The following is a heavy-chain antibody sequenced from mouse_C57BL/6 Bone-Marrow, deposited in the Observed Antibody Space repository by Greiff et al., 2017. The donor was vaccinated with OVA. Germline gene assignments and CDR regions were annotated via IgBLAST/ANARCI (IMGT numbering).Heavy chain of an antibody. CDR3: AREEDYDWYFDV. CDR2: IYPGDGDT. V-gene: IGHV1-82*01. J-gene: IGHJ1*03. CDR1: GYAFSSSW. D-gene: IGHD2-4*01. Sequence: QVQLKESGPELVKPGASVKISCKASGYAFSSSWMNWVKQRPGKGLEWIGRIYPGDGDTNYNGKFQGKATLTADKSSSTAYMQLSSLTSEDSAVYFCAREEDYDWYFDVWGTGTTVTVSS.